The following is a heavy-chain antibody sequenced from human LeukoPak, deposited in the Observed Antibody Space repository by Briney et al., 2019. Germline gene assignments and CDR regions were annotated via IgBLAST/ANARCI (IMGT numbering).Heavy chain of an antibody. J-gene: IGHJ4*02. CDR1: GFFFSSYG. Sequence: GRSLRLSCAASGFFFSSYGMHWVRQAPGKGLEWVAGTSYDGTNKFYGDSVKGRFTISRDNSQNTLCLQMDSLRAEDTAVYYCARGGDRYFDWLSLFDYWGQGTLVTVSS. CDR2: TSYDGTNK. D-gene: IGHD3-9*01. V-gene: IGHV3-30*03. CDR3: ARGGDRYFDWLSLFDY.